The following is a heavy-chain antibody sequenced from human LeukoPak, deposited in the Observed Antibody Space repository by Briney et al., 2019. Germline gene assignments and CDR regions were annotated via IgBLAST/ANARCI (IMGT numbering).Heavy chain of an antibody. J-gene: IGHJ4*02. D-gene: IGHD3-3*01. V-gene: IGHV1-69*05. CDR1: GGTFSSYA. CDR2: IIPIFGTA. Sequence: SVKVSCKASGGTFSSYAISWVRQAPGQGLEWMGGIIPIFGTANYAQKFQGRVTITTDESTSTAYMELSSLRSEDTAVYYCARDSGTAYFDFWSGYYNWGQGTLVTVSS. CDR3: ARDSGTAYFDFWSGYYN.